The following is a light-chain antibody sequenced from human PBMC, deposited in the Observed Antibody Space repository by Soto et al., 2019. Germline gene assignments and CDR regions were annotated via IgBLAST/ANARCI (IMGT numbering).Light chain of an antibody. CDR1: QDIERW. J-gene: IGKJ4*01. CDR2: AAS. CDR3: KQSKSFPLT. Sequence: DIQMTQSPSSLSASVGDRVSITCRASQDIERWLAWYQQKPGEAPKVLIYAASSLQSGVPSRFSGSGSGTDFSLTIRSLQPEDFATYYCKQSKSFPLTFGGGTKVDIK. V-gene: IGKV1-12*01.